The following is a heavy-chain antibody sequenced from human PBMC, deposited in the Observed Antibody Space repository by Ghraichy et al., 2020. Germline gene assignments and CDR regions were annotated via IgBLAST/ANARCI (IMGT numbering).Heavy chain of an antibody. J-gene: IGHJ4*02. Sequence: SETLSLTCTVSGGSISSYYWSWIRQPPGKGLEWIGYIYYSGSTNYNPSLKSRVTISVDTSKNQFSLKLSSVTAADTAVYYCARVGTTVTTRRYFDYWGQGTLVPVSS. V-gene: IGHV4-59*01. CDR3: ARVGTTVTTRRYFDY. CDR2: IYYSGST. CDR1: GGSISSYY. D-gene: IGHD4-17*01.